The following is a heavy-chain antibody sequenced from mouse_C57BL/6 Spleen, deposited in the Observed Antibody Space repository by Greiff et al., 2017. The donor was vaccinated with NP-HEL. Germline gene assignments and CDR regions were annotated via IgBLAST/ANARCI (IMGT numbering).Heavy chain of an antibody. CDR1: GYTFTSYW. Sequence: VQLQQPGAELVKPGASVKLSCKASGYTFTSYWMHWVKQRPGQGLEWIGMIHPNSGSTNYNEKFKSKATLTVDKSSSTAYMQLSSLTSEDSAVYYCARRAPYGNYFDYWGQGTTLTVSS. J-gene: IGHJ2*01. V-gene: IGHV1-64*01. D-gene: IGHD2-1*01. CDR3: ARRAPYGNYFDY. CDR2: IHPNSGST.